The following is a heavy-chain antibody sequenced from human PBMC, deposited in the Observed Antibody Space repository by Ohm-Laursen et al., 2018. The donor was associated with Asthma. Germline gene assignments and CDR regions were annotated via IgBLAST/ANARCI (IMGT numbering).Heavy chain of an antibody. V-gene: IGHV3-21*01. J-gene: IGHJ6*02. CDR3: ARDEEMATIYYYYGMDV. CDR2: ISTASSFI. D-gene: IGHD5-24*01. Sequence: SLRLSCSASGYTFSRYSIHWVRQIPGKGLEWVASISTASSFIYYADSVRGRFTVSRDNAKNSLYLQMNSLRAEDTAVYYCARDEEMATIYYYYGMDVWGQGTTVTVSS. CDR1: GYTFSRYS.